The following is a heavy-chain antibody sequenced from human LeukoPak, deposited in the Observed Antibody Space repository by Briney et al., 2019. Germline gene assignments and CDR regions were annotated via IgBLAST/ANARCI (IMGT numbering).Heavy chain of an antibody. D-gene: IGHD3-10*01. CDR2: IIPIFGTA. CDR1: GGTFSSYA. J-gene: IGHJ5*02. CDR3: ARDGTMVRESGWFDP. V-gene: IGHV1-69*13. Sequence: RASVKVSCKASGGTFSSYAISWVRQAPGQGLEWMGGIIPIFGTANYAQKFQGRVTITADESTSTAYMELRSLRSDDTAVYYCARDGTMVRESGWFDPWGQGTLVTVSS.